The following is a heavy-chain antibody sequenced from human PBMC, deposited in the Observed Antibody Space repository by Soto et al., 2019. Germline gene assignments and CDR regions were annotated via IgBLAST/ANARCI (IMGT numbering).Heavy chain of an antibody. CDR3: ARGTPYCSGGSCYRYFDY. Sequence: GGSLRLSCAASGFTFSSYSMNWVRQAPGKGLEWVSYISSSSSTIYYADSVKGRFTISRDNAKNSLYLQMNSLRDEDTAVYYCARGTPYCSGGSCYRYFDYWGQGTLVTVSS. J-gene: IGHJ4*02. V-gene: IGHV3-48*02. CDR1: GFTFSSYS. D-gene: IGHD2-15*01. CDR2: ISSSSSTI.